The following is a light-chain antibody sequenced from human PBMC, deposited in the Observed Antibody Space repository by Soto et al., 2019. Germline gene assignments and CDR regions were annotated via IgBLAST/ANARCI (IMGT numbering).Light chain of an antibody. CDR1: SSDVGGYDY. CDR2: EVS. CDR3: NSYTNSATVV. Sequence: QSALTQPASVSGSPGQSITISCTGTSSDVGGYDYVSWYQHHPGKAPKLMIYEVSYRPSGVSNRFSGSKSGNTASLTISGLQAEDEADYYCNSYTNSATVVFGGGPKLTVL. J-gene: IGLJ2*01. V-gene: IGLV2-14*01.